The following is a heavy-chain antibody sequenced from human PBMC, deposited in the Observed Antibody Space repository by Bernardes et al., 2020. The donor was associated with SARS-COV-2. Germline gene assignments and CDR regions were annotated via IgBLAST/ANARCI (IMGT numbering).Heavy chain of an antibody. D-gene: IGHD3-10*01. J-gene: IGHJ6*02. CDR2: IRTRGFGGTT. Sequence: SLRLSCTASGFTFGEYAMNWFRQAPGKGLEWIGIIRTRGFGGTTEYAASVRGRFSISRDDSKSVAYLQMNSLKTEDTAMYYCSRDLGGAYYTYFYYGMDVWGQGTTVTVSS. CDR1: GFTFGEYA. CDR3: SRDLGGAYYTYFYYGMDV. V-gene: IGHV3-49*03.